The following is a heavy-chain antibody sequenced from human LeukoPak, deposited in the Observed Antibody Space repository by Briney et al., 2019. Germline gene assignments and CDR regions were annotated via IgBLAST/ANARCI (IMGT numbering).Heavy chain of an antibody. V-gene: IGHV3-30*18. J-gene: IGHJ4*02. D-gene: IGHD4-17*01. CDR2: ISYDGSNK. CDR3: AKFKNRNDYGDLDFDY. CDR1: GFTFSSYG. Sequence: GGSLRLSCAASGFTFSSYGMHWVRQAPGKGLEWVAVISYDGSNKYYADSVKGRFTISRDNSKNTLYLQMNSLRAEDTAVYYCAKFKNRNDYGDLDFDYWGQGTLVTVSS.